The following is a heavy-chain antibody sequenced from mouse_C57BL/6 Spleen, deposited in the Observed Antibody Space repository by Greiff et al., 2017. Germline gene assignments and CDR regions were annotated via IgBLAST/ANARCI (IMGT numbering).Heavy chain of an antibody. V-gene: IGHV1-15*01. CDR3: TRRDYLDY. Sequence: VQLQVSGAELVRPGASVTLSCKASGFTFTDYDLHWVKQTPVHGLDWIGAIDPETGGTAYNQKFKGKAILTADKSSSTAYMELRSLTSEDAAVYYCTRRDYLDYWGQGTTRTVST. CDR1: GFTFTDYD. CDR2: IDPETGGT. J-gene: IGHJ2*01.